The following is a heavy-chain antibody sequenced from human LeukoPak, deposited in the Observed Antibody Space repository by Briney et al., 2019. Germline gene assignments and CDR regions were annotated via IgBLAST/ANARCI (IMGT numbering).Heavy chain of an antibody. CDR3: ARIRDGYNDAYDI. D-gene: IGHD5-24*01. Sequence: ASVKVSCKASGYTFTSYAMDWVRQAPGQGLEGMGLINPGGDNTDYAQNFQGRVTMTRDTSTSTVYMGLSSLRSEDTAVYYCARIRDGYNDAYDIWGQGTMVTVSS. CDR1: GYTFTSYA. V-gene: IGHV1-46*01. J-gene: IGHJ3*02. CDR2: INPGGDNT.